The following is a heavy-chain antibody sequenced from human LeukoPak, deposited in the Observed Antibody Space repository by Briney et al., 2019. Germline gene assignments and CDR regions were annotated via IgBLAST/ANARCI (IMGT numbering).Heavy chain of an antibody. CDR2: ISGSGGST. V-gene: IGHV3-23*01. CDR1: GFTFRSYA. J-gene: IGHJ4*02. Sequence: GGSLRLSCAASGFTFRSYAMSWVRQAPGKGLEWVSAISGSGGSTYYADSVKGRFTISRDNSKNTLFLQVNSLRAEDTAVYYCAKDRNYDSSGYYPFWGQGTLVTLSS. CDR3: AKDRNYDSSGYYPF. D-gene: IGHD3-22*01.